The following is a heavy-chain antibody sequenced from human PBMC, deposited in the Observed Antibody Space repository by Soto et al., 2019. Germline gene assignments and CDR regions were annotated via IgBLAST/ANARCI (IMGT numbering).Heavy chain of an antibody. CDR2: ISSSSSYI. D-gene: IGHD2-8*02. J-gene: IGHJ6*02. CDR3: ARVPGGRAYYGMDV. V-gene: IGHV3-21*01. CDR1: GFIFTNYA. Sequence: GGSLRLSCAASGFIFTNYAMNWVRQAPGKGLEWVSSISSSSSYIYYADSVKGRFTISRDNAKNSLYLQMNSLRAEDTAVYYCARVPGGRAYYGMDVWGQGTTVTVSS.